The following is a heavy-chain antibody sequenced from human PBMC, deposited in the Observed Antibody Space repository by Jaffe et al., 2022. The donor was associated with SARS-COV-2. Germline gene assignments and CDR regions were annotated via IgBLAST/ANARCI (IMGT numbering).Heavy chain of an antibody. CDR1: GFTFSSYA. Sequence: EVQLLESGGGLVQPRGSLRLSCAASGFTFSSYAMTWVRQAPGKGLEWVSTISGSGSDTYYADSVKGRFTVSRDNSKNTLYLQMNSLRAEDTAVYYCAKDETSGSYSDYWGQGTLVTVSS. D-gene: IGHD1-26*01. V-gene: IGHV3-23*01. J-gene: IGHJ4*02. CDR3: AKDETSGSYSDY. CDR2: ISGSGSDT.